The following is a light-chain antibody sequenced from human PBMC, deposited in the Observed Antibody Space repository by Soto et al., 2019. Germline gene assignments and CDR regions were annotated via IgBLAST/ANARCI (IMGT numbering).Light chain of an antibody. V-gene: IGKV3-11*01. J-gene: IGKJ4*01. CDR1: QSVDRH. CDR2: DAS. Sequence: EIVLTQSPATLSLSPGERATLSCRASQSVDRHLNWYRQKPGQAPRLLIYDASERATGIPARFSGSGSGTDFTFTIISLQPEDFVVYYCQQRINWPPVTFGGGTKVEFK. CDR3: QQRINWPPVT.